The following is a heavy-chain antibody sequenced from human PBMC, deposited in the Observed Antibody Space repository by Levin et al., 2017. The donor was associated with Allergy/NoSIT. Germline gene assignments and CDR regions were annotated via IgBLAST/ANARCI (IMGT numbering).Heavy chain of an antibody. D-gene: IGHD6-19*01. CDR1: GFTVSSNY. CDR3: AGTRAVAPNPFYFDY. Sequence: PGGSLRLSCAASGFTVSSNYMSWVRQAPGKGLEWVSVIYSGGSTYYADSVKGRFTISRDNSKNTLYLQMNSLRAEDTAVYYCAGTRAVAPNPFYFDYWGQGTLVTVSS. J-gene: IGHJ4*02. CDR2: IYSGGST. V-gene: IGHV3-53*01.